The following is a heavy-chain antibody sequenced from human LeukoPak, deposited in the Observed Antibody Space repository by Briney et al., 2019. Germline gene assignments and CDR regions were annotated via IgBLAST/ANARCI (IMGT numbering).Heavy chain of an antibody. CDR3: AKFYDILTGYFDY. CDR1: GFTFSSYA. J-gene: IGHJ4*02. CDR2: ISGGSGTT. Sequence: GGSLRLSCAASGFTFSSYAMSWVRQSPGKGLEWVSGISGGSGTTYYAFYADSVKGRVTASRDNSKNTLYLQMNSLRAEDTAVYYCAKFYDILTGYFDYWDQGTLVTVSS. V-gene: IGHV3-23*01. D-gene: IGHD3-9*01.